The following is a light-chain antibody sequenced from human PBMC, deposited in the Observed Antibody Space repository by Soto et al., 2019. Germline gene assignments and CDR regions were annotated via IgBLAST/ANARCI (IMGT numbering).Light chain of an antibody. Sequence: EIVLTQSPGTLSLSPGERATLSCRASQTVNSDYLAWYQQKPGQSPRVPIYGASNRATGIPDRFSGSGSGTDFTLTISRLEPEDFAVYYCQQYDQSPRTFDQGTKVEVK. CDR3: QQYDQSPRT. CDR2: GAS. CDR1: QTVNSDY. J-gene: IGKJ1*01. V-gene: IGKV3-20*01.